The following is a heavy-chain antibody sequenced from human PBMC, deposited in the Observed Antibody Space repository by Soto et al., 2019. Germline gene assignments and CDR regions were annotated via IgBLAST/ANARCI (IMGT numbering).Heavy chain of an antibody. D-gene: IGHD6-19*01. CDR1: GGSISSYY. V-gene: IGHV4-59*01. CDR3: ARDYHSGGAFDI. CDR2: IYYSGST. J-gene: IGHJ3*02. Sequence: QVQLQESGPGLVKPSETLSLTCTVSGGSISSYYWSWIRQPPGKGLEWIGYIYYSGSTNYNPSLKSRVTISVDTSKYQFSLKLSSVTAADTAVYYCARDYHSGGAFDIWGQGTMVTVSS.